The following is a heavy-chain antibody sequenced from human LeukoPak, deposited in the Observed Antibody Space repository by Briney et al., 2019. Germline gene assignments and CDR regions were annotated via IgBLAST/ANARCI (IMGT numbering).Heavy chain of an antibody. CDR2: IYSGGST. V-gene: IGHV3-66*01. J-gene: IGHJ6*03. D-gene: IGHD3-10*01. CDR3: ARYYYGSGSGIYYYYYMDV. Sequence: GGSLRLSCAASGFTVSSNYMSWVRQAPGKGLEWVSVIYSGGSTYYADSVKGRFTISRDNSKNTLYLQMNSLRAEDTAVYYCARYYYGSGSGIYYYYYMDVWGKGTTVTISS. CDR1: GFTVSSNY.